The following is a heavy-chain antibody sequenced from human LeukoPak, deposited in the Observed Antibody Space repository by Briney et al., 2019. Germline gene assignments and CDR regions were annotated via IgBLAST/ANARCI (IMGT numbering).Heavy chain of an antibody. D-gene: IGHD3-22*01. V-gene: IGHV4-59*01. CDR1: GGSISTYY. J-gene: IGHJ4*02. CDR3: AGNTLYYNTRGHAALSGFDF. CDR2: IYSSGSI. Sequence: SETLSLTCTVSGGSISTYYWNWIRQAPGRGLEWIGYIYSSGSINYNSSLKSRVTISVDTSKNQFSLTLHSVTAADAAVYYCAGNTLYYNTRGHAALSGFDFWGQGTPVTVSS.